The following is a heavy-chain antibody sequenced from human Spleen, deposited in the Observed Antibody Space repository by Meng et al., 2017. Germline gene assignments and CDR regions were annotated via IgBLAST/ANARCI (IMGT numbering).Heavy chain of an antibody. J-gene: IGHJ4*02. CDR3: ARDCCSENGPIDH. Sequence: GESLKISCAASGFSVSHNYMSWVRQAPGKGLEWVSVIYSGGNTYYADSVKGRFTISRDNSKNTLYLQVSSLRDEDTAMYYCARDCCSENGPIDHWGQGALVTVSS. V-gene: IGHV3-53*01. CDR1: GFSVSHNY. CDR2: IYSGGNT. D-gene: IGHD2-15*01.